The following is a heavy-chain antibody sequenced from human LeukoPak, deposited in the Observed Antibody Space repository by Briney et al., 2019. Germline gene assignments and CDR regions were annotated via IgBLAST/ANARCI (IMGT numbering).Heavy chain of an antibody. Sequence: GGSLRLSCAASGFTFSSYGMSWVRQAPGKGLEWASAISGSGGSTYYADSVKGRFTISRDNSKNTLYLQMNSLRAEDTAVYYCAKFRNRAFDIWGQGTMVTVSS. J-gene: IGHJ3*02. CDR1: GFTFSSYG. CDR3: AKFRNRAFDI. CDR2: ISGSGGST. V-gene: IGHV3-23*01.